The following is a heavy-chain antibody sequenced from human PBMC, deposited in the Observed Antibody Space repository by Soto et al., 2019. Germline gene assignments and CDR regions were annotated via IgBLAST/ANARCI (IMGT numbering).Heavy chain of an antibody. V-gene: IGHV3-30-3*01. J-gene: IGHJ6*02. Sequence: QVQLVESGGGVVQPGRSLRLSCVASGFTFNIYSMYWVRQAPGKGLEWVALISYDGSIKYSADSVKGRFTISRDNSKNTLYLQMNSLRADDTAVYYCARVRGDGYNWGYYYYAMDVWGQGTTVTVSS. CDR2: ISYDGSIK. D-gene: IGHD5-12*01. CDR1: GFTFNIYS. CDR3: ARVRGDGYNWGYYYYAMDV.